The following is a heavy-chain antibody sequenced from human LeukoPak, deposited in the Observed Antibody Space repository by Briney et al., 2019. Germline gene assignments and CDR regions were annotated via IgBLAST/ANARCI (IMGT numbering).Heavy chain of an antibody. J-gene: IGHJ5*02. CDR3: ARGGYCSGGSCGTRFDP. V-gene: IGHV1-8*01. CDR1: GYTFTSYD. Sequence: ASVKVYCKASGYTFTSYDINWVRQATGQGLEWMGWMNPNSGNTGYAQKFQGRVTMTRNTSISTAYMELSSLRSEDTAVYYCARGGYCSGGSCGTRFDPWGQGTPVTVSS. D-gene: IGHD2-15*01. CDR2: MNPNSGNT.